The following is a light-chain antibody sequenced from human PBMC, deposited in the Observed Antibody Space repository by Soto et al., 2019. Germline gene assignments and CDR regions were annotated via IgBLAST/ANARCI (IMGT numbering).Light chain of an antibody. CDR3: SSYAGANSVV. J-gene: IGLJ2*01. CDR2: EVS. Sequence: QSALTQPPSASGSPGQSVTISCPGMSSDVGGYNYVSWYQQHPGKAPKLLIYEVSKRPSGVPDRFSGSKSGNTASLTVSGLQAEDEADYYCSSYAGANSVVFGGGTKLTVL. V-gene: IGLV2-8*01. CDR1: SSDVGGYNY.